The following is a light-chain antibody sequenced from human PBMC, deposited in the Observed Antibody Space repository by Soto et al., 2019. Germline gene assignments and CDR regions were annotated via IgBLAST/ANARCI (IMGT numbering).Light chain of an antibody. CDR1: SSDVGGYNY. Sequence: QSALTQPPSASGSPGQSVTISCTGTSSDVGGYNYVSWYQQHPGKAPKLILYEVSKRPSGVPDRFSGSKSGNTASLTVSGHQAEDEADYYCSSYAGSNNVVFGGGTKLTVL. V-gene: IGLV2-8*01. J-gene: IGLJ2*01. CDR2: EVS. CDR3: SSYAGSNNVV.